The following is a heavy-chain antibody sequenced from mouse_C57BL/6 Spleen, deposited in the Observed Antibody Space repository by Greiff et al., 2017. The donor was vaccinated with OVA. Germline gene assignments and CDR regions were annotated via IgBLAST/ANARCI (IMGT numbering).Heavy chain of an antibody. D-gene: IGHD1-1*01. Sequence: QVQLKESGAELVRPGASVTLSCKASGYTFTDYEMHWVKQTPVHGLEWIGAIDPETGGTAYNQKFKGKAILTADKSSSTAYMELRSLTSEDSAVYYVTSDCDSSVSYWGQGTTLTVSS. J-gene: IGHJ2*01. CDR1: GYTFTDYE. V-gene: IGHV1-15*01. CDR2: IDPETGGT. CDR3: TSDCDSSVSY.